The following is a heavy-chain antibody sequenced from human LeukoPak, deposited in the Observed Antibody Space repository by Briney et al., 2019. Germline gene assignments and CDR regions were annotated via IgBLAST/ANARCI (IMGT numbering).Heavy chain of an antibody. V-gene: IGHV3-23*01. CDR3: AKGGTHLGYFQH. CDR1: GFTFSSYA. D-gene: IGHD3-16*01. Sequence: PGGSLRLSCAASGFTFSSYAMSWVRQAPGKGLEWVSAIIGSGGSTYYADSVKGRFTISRDNSKNTLYLQMNSLRAEDTAVYYCAKGGTHLGYFQHWGQGTLVTVSS. CDR2: IIGSGGST. J-gene: IGHJ1*01.